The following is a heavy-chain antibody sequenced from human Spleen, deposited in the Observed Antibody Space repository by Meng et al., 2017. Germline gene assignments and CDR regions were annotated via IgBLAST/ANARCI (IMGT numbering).Heavy chain of an antibody. Sequence: QGQLQEWGAGPLSPSDTLSLTCVVSGGSFSGYYWSWIRQPPGKGLEWIGEINHSGSTNYNPSLKSRVTISVDTSKNQFSLKLSSVTAADSAVYYCARGPTTMAHDFNYWGQGTLVTVSS. J-gene: IGHJ4*02. V-gene: IGHV4-34*01. CDR2: INHSGST. CDR1: GGSFSGYY. D-gene: IGHD4-11*01. CDR3: ARGPTTMAHDFNY.